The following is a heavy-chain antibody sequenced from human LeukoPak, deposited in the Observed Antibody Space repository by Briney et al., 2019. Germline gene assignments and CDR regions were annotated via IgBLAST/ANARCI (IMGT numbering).Heavy chain of an antibody. CDR1: GFAFSSYA. CDR3: AKRLGAFDI. J-gene: IGHJ3*02. Sequence: QSGGPLRLSCAASGFAFSSYAMSWVRQAPGKGLEWVSAISGSGGSTYYADSVKGRFTISRDNSKNTLYLQMNSLRAEDTAVYYCAKRLGAFDIWGQGTMVTVSS. V-gene: IGHV3-23*01. D-gene: IGHD3-22*01. CDR2: ISGSGGST.